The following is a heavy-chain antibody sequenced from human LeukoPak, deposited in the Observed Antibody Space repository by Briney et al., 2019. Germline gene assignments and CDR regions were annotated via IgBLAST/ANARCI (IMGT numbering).Heavy chain of an antibody. D-gene: IGHD3-10*01. CDR2: ISYDGSNK. Sequence: PGGSLRLSCAASGFTFSSYGMHWVRQAPGKGLEWVAVISYDGSNKYYTDSVKGRFTISRDNSKNTLYLQMNILRAEDTAVYYCAKDGRILWFGELWGDAFDIWGQGTMVTVSS. CDR3: AKDGRILWFGELWGDAFDI. CDR1: GFTFSSYG. J-gene: IGHJ3*02. V-gene: IGHV3-30*18.